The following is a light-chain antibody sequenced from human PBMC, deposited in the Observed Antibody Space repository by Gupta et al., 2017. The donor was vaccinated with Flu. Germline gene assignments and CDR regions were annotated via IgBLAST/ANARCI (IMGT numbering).Light chain of an antibody. Sequence: TISCTGTTSDVGGYNSVSWYQQRPGTAPKLMIYEVSNRPSGISNRFSGSKSGNTASLTISGLQAEDEADYYCSSYTSGSTLVVAFGGGIKLTVL. CDR3: SSYTSGSTLVVA. J-gene: IGLJ2*01. V-gene: IGLV2-14*01. CDR1: TSDVGGYNS. CDR2: EVS.